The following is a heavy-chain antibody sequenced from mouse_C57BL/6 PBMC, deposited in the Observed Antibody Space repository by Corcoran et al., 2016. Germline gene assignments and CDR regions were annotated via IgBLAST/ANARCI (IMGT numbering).Heavy chain of an antibody. CDR1: GYTFTSYG. D-gene: IGHD2-3*01. Sequence: QVQLQQSGAELARPGASVKLSCKASGYTFTSYGISWVKQRTGLGLEWIGEIYPRSGNTYYNEKFKGKATLTADKSSSTAYMELRSLTSEDSAVYFCARKGDYDGYYTPFAYWGQGTLVTVSA. V-gene: IGHV1-81*01. J-gene: IGHJ3*01. CDR2: IYPRSGNT. CDR3: ARKGDYDGYYTPFAY.